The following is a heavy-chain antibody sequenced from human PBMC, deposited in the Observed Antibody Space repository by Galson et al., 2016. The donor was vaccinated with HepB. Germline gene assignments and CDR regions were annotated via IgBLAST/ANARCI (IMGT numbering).Heavy chain of an antibody. J-gene: IGHJ5*02. CDR3: ARHGGGCSGGNCLYFNVFDP. D-gene: IGHD2-15*01. V-gene: IGHV5-51*01. CDR1: GYIFSNYW. CDR2: IHPGDSDT. Sequence: QSGAEVKKPGESLKISCKGSGYIFSNYWIAWVRQMPGEGLEWMGIIHPGDSDTRYSPSFQGQVTISADKSISTAYLQWSSLKASDTAIYYCARHGGGCSGGNCLYFNVFDPWGQGTLGPVSS.